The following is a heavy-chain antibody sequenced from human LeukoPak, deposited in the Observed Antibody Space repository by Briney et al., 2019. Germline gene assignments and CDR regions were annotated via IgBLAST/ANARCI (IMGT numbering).Heavy chain of an antibody. CDR2: IKQDGSEK. Sequence: GGSLRLSCAASGFTLSSYWMSWVRQAPGKGLECVANIKQDGSEKYYVDSVKGRFTISRDNAKNSLYLQMNSLRAEDTAVYYCARLWFGESHIDYWGQGTLVTVSS. CDR1: GFTLSSYW. D-gene: IGHD3-10*01. V-gene: IGHV3-7*03. CDR3: ARLWFGESHIDY. J-gene: IGHJ4*02.